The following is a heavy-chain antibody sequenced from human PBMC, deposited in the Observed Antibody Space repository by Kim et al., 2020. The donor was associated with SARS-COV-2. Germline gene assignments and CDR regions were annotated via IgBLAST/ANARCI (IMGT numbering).Heavy chain of an antibody. CDR2: ISYDGSNK. V-gene: IGHV3-30*18. D-gene: IGHD3-10*01. CDR3: AKIYYGDYGMDV. Sequence: GGSLRLSCAASGFTFSSYGMHWVRQAPGKGLEWVAVISYDGSNKYYADSVKGRFTISRDNSKNTLYLQMNSLRAEDTAVYYCAKIYYGDYGMDVWGQGTT. CDR1: GFTFSSYG. J-gene: IGHJ6*02.